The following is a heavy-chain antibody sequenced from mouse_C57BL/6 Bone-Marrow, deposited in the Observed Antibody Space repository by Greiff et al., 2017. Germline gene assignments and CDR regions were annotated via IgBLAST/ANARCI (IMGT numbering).Heavy chain of an antibody. CDR2: IYPGDGDT. CDR3: ARDGYSYAMDY. Sequence: VQLVESGPELVKPGASVKISCKASGYAFSSSWMNWVKQRPGKGLEWIGRIYPGDGDTNYNGKFKGKATLTADKSSSTAYMQLSSLTSEDSAVYFCARDGYSYAMDYWGQGTSVTVSS. J-gene: IGHJ4*01. V-gene: IGHV1-82*01. CDR1: GYAFSSSW. D-gene: IGHD2-3*01.